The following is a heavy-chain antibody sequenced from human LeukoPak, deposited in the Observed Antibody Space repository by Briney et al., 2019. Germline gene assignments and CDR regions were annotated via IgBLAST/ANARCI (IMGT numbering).Heavy chain of an antibody. J-gene: IGHJ2*01. V-gene: IGHV4-39*01. CDR2: VFHGGST. CDR1: GGSIINNHYY. Sequence: SETLSLTCTASGGSIINNHYYWGWIRQHPGKGLEWIGTVFHGGSTYYNPSLESRVTISVDTANNQFSLNLRSVTAADTALYYCARHVPSALRVVVVTSDWYFDLWGRSTLVTVSS. D-gene: IGHD2-21*02. CDR3: ARHVPSALRVVVVTSDWYFDL.